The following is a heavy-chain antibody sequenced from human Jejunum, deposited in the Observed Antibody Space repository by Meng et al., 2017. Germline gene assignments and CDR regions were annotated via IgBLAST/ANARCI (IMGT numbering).Heavy chain of an antibody. CDR1: GVTFSSYA. CDR3: ARTQTVQLWAFDL. CDR2: IIPIFGTS. D-gene: IGHD5-18*01. Sequence: SVKVFCKAAGVTFSSYAFSWVRQTPEQGLEWVGGIIPIFGTSNYAQRFQGRITIAADESTSTAYMELRSLTSEDTAMYYCARTQTVQLWAFDLWGQGTLVTVSS. J-gene: IGHJ4*02. V-gene: IGHV1-69*13.